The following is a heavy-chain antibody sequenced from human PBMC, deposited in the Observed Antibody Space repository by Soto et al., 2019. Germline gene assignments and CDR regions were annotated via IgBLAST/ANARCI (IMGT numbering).Heavy chain of an antibody. V-gene: IGHV3-53*01. CDR2: IYSGGST. J-gene: IGHJ4*02. CDR3: ATAQPGLRYSSSWSFDY. D-gene: IGHD6-13*01. Sequence: GGSLRLSCAASGFTVSSNYMSWVRQAPGKGLEWVSVIYSGGSTYYADSVKGRFTISRDNSKNTLYLQMNSLRAEDTAVYYCATAQPGLRYSSSWSFDYWGQGTLVTVSS. CDR1: GFTVSSNY.